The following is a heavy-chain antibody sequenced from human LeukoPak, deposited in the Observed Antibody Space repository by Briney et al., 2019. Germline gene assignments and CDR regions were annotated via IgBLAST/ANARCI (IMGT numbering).Heavy chain of an antibody. J-gene: IGHJ4*02. CDR1: GDSVSSNSAA. CDR2: TYYRSKWYS. CDR3: AREVDIVVVTAENFDR. D-gene: IGHD2-21*02. V-gene: IGHV6-1*01. Sequence: SQTLSLTCVISGDSVSSNSAAWKWSRQSPSRGLEWLGSTYYRSKWYSDYAVSVESRIIINPDTSKNLFSLQMNSVTAEATAIYYCAREVDIVVVTAENFDRWGQGTLVTVSS.